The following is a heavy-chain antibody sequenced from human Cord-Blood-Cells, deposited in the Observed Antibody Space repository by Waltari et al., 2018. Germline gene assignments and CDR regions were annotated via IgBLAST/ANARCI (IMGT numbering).Heavy chain of an antibody. J-gene: IGHJ6*03. V-gene: IGHV4-39*07. Sequence: QLQLQESGPGLVKPSETLSLTCPVSGGSISSSSYYWGWIRQPPGKGLEWIGSIYYSGSTYYNPSLKSRVTISVDTSKNQFSLKLSSVTAADTAVYYCARLKDYYGSGSYYYYYYYMDVWGKGTTVTVSS. CDR1: GGSISSSSYY. CDR3: ARLKDYYGSGSYYYYYYYMDV. D-gene: IGHD3-10*01. CDR2: IYYSGST.